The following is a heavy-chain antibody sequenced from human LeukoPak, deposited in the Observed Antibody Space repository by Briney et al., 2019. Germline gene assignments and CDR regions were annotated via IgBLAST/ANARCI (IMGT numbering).Heavy chain of an antibody. CDR3: ARGRYDFWSGLAVHYYYGMDV. Sequence: GASVKVSCKASGGTFSNYAISWVRQAPGQGLEWMGGIIPLFGTANYAQKFQGRVTITADESTSTAYMELSSLRSEDTAVYYCARGRYDFWSGLAVHYYYGMDVWGQGTSVTVSS. CDR1: GGTFSNYA. D-gene: IGHD3-3*01. CDR2: IIPLFGTA. V-gene: IGHV1-69*01. J-gene: IGHJ6*02.